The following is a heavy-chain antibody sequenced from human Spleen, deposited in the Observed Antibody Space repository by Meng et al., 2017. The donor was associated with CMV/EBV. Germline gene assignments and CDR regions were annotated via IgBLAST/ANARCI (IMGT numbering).Heavy chain of an antibody. CDR1: GGSISSSSYY. J-gene: IGHJ6*02. CDR3: ARSPTYYYYGMDV. V-gene: IGHV4-39*07. CDR2: IYYSGST. Sequence: SETLSLTCTVSGGSISSSSYYWGWIRQPPGKGLEWIGSIYYSGSTYYNPSLKSRVTISVDTSKNQFSLKLSSVTAADTAVYYCARSPTYYYYGMDVWGQGTTVTVSS. D-gene: IGHD4-11*01.